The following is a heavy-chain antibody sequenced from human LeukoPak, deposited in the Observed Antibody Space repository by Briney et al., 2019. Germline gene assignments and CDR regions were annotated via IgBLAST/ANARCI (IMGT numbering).Heavy chain of an antibody. CDR2: ISHDGTNE. J-gene: IGHJ4*02. Sequence: GGSLRLSCVASGFIFNIFPMNWVRQAPGKGLEWVAIISHDGTNEYHADSVKGRFTISRDNSKNTLYLQMNSLISEDTAVYLCARDFGGLRWNYYFDYWGQGTLVTVSS. CDR3: ARDFGGLRWNYYFDY. V-gene: IGHV3-30*04. CDR1: GFIFNIFP. D-gene: IGHD4-23*01.